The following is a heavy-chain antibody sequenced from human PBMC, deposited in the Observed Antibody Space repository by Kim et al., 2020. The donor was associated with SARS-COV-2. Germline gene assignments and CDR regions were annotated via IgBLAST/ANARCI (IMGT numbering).Heavy chain of an antibody. CDR2: INPSGGRT. D-gene: IGHD2-2*01. J-gene: IGHJ5*02. CDR1: GYIFTSYY. CDR3: ARDGCSSTICQGRGNWFDP. V-gene: IGHV1-46*01. Sequence: ASVKVSCKASGYIFTSYYMHWVRRAPGQGLEWMGIINPSGGRTSYAQKFQGRVTMTRDTSTSTVYMELSSLRSEDTAVYYCARDGCSSTICQGRGNWFDPWGQGTVVTVSS.